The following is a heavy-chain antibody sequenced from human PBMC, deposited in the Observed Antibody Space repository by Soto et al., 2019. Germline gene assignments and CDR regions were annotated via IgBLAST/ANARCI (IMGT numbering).Heavy chain of an antibody. J-gene: IGHJ6*02. CDR2: ISYDGSNK. CDR1: GFTFSSYG. D-gene: IGHD1-26*01. Sequence: PGGSLRLSCAASGFTFSSYGMHWVRQAPGKGLEWVAVISYDGSNKYYADSVKGRFTISRDNSKNTLYLQMNSLRAEDTAVYYCAKDRGGATTIYYYYYYGMDVWRHGTTVTVS. CDR3: AKDRGGATTIYYYYYYGMDV. V-gene: IGHV3-30*18.